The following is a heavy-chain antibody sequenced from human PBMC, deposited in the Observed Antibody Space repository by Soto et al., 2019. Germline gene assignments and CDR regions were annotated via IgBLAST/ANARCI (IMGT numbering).Heavy chain of an antibody. CDR3: ARDRSADRFVQYCQH. J-gene: IGHJ1*01. CDR1: GFIFTSYS. Sequence: GGSLRLSCAASGFIFTSYSMVWVRLAPGKGLEWVACISSGSDSIFYAVSVKGRFTVSRDNAKNSLFLQMNNLRAEDTAVYFCARDRSADRFVQYCQHWGQGTQVTVSS. CDR2: ISSGSDSI. D-gene: IGHD6-19*01. V-gene: IGHV3-21*01.